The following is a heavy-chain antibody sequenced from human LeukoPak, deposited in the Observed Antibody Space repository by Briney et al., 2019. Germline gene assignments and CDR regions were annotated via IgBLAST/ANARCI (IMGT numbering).Heavy chain of an antibody. D-gene: IGHD3-10*01. CDR1: GYTFTSCD. J-gene: IGHJ6*03. V-gene: IGHV1-8*03. CDR3: ARVYGLGRAGYYYYYMDV. CDR2: MNPNSGNT. Sequence: ASVKVSCKASGYTFTSCDINWVRQATGQGLEWMGWMNPNSGNTGYAEKFQGRVTITRNTSISTAYMELSSLRSEDTAVYYCARVYGLGRAGYYYYYMDVWGKGTTVTVSS.